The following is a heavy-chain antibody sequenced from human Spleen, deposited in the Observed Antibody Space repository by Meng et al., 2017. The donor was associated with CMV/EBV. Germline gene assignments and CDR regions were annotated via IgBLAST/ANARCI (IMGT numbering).Heavy chain of an antibody. V-gene: IGHV4-4*02. CDR2: IYPGGST. CDR1: GGSITSSIW. CDR3: ASEADY. Sequence: SGTLSLTCTVSGGSITSSIWWTWVRQSPGKGLEWIGEIYPGGSTNYNPSLESRLTISVDRSKNQFSLKLRSVTAADTAVYFCASEADYWGQGTLVTVSS. J-gene: IGHJ4*02.